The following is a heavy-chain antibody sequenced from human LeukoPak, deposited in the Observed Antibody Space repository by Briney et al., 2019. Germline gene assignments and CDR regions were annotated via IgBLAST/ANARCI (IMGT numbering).Heavy chain of an antibody. D-gene: IGHD2-2*01. Sequence: SETLSLTCTVSGGSISSSSYYWGWIRQPPGKGLEWIGGINFSGSPYYNPSLKSRVTISVDTSKNQFSLKLSSVTAADTAVYYCARYRGYCSSTSCYDFTPHDAFDIWGQGTMVTVSS. CDR1: GGSISSSSYY. J-gene: IGHJ3*02. CDR3: ARYRGYCSSTSCYDFTPHDAFDI. V-gene: IGHV4-39*07. CDR2: INFSGSP.